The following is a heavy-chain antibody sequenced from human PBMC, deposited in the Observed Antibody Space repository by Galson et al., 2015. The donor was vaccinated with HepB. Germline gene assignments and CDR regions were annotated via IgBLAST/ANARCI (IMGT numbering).Heavy chain of an antibody. CDR2: ISSSSSYT. V-gene: IGHV3-11*06. CDR3: ARDLPADYASDAFDI. J-gene: IGHJ3*02. D-gene: IGHD2-2*01. Sequence: SLRLSCAASGFTFSDYYMSWIRQAPGKGLEWVSYISSSSSYTNYADSVKGRFTISRDNAKNSLYLQMNSLRAEDTAVYYCARDLPADYASDAFDIWGQGTMVTVSS. CDR1: GFTFSDYY.